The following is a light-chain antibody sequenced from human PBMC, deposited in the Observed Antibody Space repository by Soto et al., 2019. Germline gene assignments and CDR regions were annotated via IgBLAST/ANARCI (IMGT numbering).Light chain of an antibody. CDR2: AAS. CDR3: QQSYSSLYT. CDR1: QSSSSH. Sequence: DIQMTQSPSSLSASVGDRVTITCRASQSSSSHLNWYQQKPGNAPKVLISAASSLQSGVPSRFSGSGSGTDFTLTIISLQPEDYATYYCQQSYSSLYTFGQGTKLEIK. J-gene: IGKJ2*01. V-gene: IGKV1-39*01.